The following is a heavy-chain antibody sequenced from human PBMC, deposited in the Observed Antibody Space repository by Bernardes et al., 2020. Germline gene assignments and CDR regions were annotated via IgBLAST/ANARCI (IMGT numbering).Heavy chain of an antibody. CDR1: GFTFSSYW. V-gene: IGHV3-74*01. CDR3: AINPTPHSSGYRQMVY. CDR2: INSDGSST. D-gene: IGHD3-22*01. Sequence: GGSLRLSCAASGFTFSSYWMHWVRQAPGKGLVWVSRINSDGSSTSYADSVKGRFTISRDNAKNTLYLQMNSLRAEDTAVYYCAINPTPHSSGYRQMVYWGQGTLVTVSS. J-gene: IGHJ4*02.